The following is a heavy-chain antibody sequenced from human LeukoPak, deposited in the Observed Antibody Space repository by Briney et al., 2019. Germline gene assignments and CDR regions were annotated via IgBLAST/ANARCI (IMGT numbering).Heavy chain of an antibody. CDR2: IYYSGST. CDR3: ARLGLLWFGELAPPYYYYYGMDV. V-gene: IGHV4-39*01. D-gene: IGHD3-10*01. Sequence: SETLSLTCTVSGGSISSSSYYWGWIRQPPGKGLEWIGSIYYSGSTYYNPSLKSRVTISVHTSKNQFSLKLSSVTAADTAVYYCARLGLLWFGELAPPYYYYYGMDVWGQGTTVTVSS. CDR1: GGSISSSSYY. J-gene: IGHJ6*02.